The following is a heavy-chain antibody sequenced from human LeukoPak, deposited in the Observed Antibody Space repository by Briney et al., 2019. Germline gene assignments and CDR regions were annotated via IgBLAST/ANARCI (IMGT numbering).Heavy chain of an antibody. CDR1: GFTFSSYS. J-gene: IGHJ4*02. V-gene: IGHV3-48*02. CDR2: ISSSSSTI. D-gene: IGHD3-22*01. CDR3: ARHRGPSLYSSGYFDY. Sequence: GSLRLSCAASGFTFSSYSINWVRQAPGKGLEWVSYISSSSSTIYYADSVKGRFTISRDNAKNSLYLQMNSLRDEDTAVYYCARHRGPSLYSSGYFDYWGQGTLVTVSS.